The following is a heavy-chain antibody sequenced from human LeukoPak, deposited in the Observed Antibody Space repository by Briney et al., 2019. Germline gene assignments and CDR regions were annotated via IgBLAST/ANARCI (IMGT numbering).Heavy chain of an antibody. CDR3: ARAYGSGSYYNGLDY. V-gene: IGHV3-21*01. D-gene: IGHD3-10*01. J-gene: IGHJ4*02. Sequence: GGSLRLSCAASGFTFSSYNMNWVRQAPGKGLEWVSSISGSSSYIYYADSVKGRFTISRDNAKNSLYLQMNSLRAEDTAVYYCARAYGSGSYYNGLDYWGQGTLVTVSS. CDR2: ISGSSSYI. CDR1: GFTFSSYN.